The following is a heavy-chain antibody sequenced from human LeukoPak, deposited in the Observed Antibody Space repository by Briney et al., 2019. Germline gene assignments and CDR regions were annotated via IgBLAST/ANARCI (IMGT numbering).Heavy chain of an antibody. CDR1: GYSSSSYW. J-gene: IGHJ4*02. V-gene: IGHV5-51*01. D-gene: IGHD1-26*01. CDR3: AKHGGSGTYTKEFDY. CDR2: IYPGDSDT. Sequence: GESLKISCKGSGYSSSSYWIGWVRQLPGKGLEWIGIIYPGDSDTRYSPSFQGQVTISADKSISTAYLQWSSLKASDTAMYYCAKHGGSGTYTKEFDYWGQGTLVTVSS.